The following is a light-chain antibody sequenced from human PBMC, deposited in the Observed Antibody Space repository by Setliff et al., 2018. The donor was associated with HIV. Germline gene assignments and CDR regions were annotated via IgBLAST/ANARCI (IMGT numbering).Light chain of an antibody. CDR3: CSYAGTYTFYV. J-gene: IGLJ1*01. V-gene: IGLV2-11*01. Sequence: QSALAQPRSVSGSPGQSVTISCTGTGSDVGGYNYVSWYQQHPGKAPKLMIFDVAKRPSGVPDRFSGSKSGNTASLTISGLQAEDEADYYCCSYAGTYTFYVVGTGTKV. CDR2: DVA. CDR1: GSDVGGYNY.